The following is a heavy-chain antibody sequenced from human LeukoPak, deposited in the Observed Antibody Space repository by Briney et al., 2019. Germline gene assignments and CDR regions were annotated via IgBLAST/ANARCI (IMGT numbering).Heavy chain of an antibody. CDR3: ARHATLWFGEDGFDP. D-gene: IGHD3-10*01. V-gene: IGHV4-59*08. J-gene: IGHJ5*02. Sequence: SETLSLTCAVSGDSMSTFYWTWIRQPPGKGLEWIGFMFYSGNTYYNTSLKSRVTISVDTSKNQFSLKLSSVTAADTAVYYCARHATLWFGEDGFDPWGQGTLVTVSS. CDR1: GDSMSTFY. CDR2: MFYSGNT.